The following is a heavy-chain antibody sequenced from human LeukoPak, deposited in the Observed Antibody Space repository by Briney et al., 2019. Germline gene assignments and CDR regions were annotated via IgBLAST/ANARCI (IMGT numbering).Heavy chain of an antibody. D-gene: IGHD5-24*01. CDR2: TNPSGDNT. J-gene: IGHJ5*02. CDR3: ARDNSLRDTAWWFDP. Sequence: ASVKVSCKASGYTFTNNFMHWVRQAPGQGLEWIGITNPSGDNTWYAQKFQGRVTMTRDMATSTDYLEVSSLRSEDTAVYYCARDNSLRDTAWWFDPWGQGTLVTVSS. V-gene: IGHV1-46*01. CDR1: GYTFTNNF.